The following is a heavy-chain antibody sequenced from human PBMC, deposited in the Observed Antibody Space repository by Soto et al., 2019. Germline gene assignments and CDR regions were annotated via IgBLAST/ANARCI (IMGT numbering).Heavy chain of an antibody. CDR3: ARENGQRRIQLWSQDYYYYGMDV. V-gene: IGHV3-30-3*01. CDR1: GFTFRDYG. J-gene: IGHJ6*02. D-gene: IGHD5-18*01. Sequence: PGGSLRLSCAASGFTFRDYGMHWVRQAPGKGLEWVAVISFDGSNGFYADSVKGRFSISRDNSKNTLSLQMNSLRAEDTAVYYCARENGQRRIQLWSQDYYYYGMDVWGQGTTVTVSS. CDR2: ISFDGSNG.